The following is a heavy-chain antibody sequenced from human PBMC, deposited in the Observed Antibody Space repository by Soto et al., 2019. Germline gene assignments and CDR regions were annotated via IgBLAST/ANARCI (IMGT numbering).Heavy chain of an antibody. CDR3: ARGPYCSSTSCYLFDYYYMDV. Sequence: QVQLVQSGAEVKKPGASVKVSCKASGYTFTSYAMHWVRQAPGQRLEWMGWINAGNGNTKYSQKFQGRVTITRDTSASTAYMELISLRSEDTAVYYCARGPYCSSTSCYLFDYYYMDVWGKGTTVTVSS. J-gene: IGHJ6*03. V-gene: IGHV1-3*01. CDR1: GYTFTSYA. D-gene: IGHD2-2*01. CDR2: INAGNGNT.